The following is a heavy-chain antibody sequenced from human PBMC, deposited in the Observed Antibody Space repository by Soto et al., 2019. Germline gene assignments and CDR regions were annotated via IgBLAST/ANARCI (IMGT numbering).Heavy chain of an antibody. V-gene: IGHV1-3*01. CDR1: GYTFTSYA. CDR3: ARATVDDYDFWSGYYTRPKSFDY. Sequence: GASVKVSCKASGYTFTSYAMHWVRQAPGQRLEWMGWINAGNGNTKYSQKLQGRVTITRDTSASTAYMELSSLRSEDTAVYYCARATVDDYDFWSGYYTRPKSFDYWGHGTLVTVSS. J-gene: IGHJ4*01. CDR2: INAGNGNT. D-gene: IGHD3-3*01.